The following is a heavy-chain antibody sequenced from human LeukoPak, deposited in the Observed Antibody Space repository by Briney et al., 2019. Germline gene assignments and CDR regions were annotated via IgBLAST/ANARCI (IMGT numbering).Heavy chain of an antibody. CDR2: ISAYNGNT. D-gene: IGHD6-13*01. V-gene: IGHV1-18*01. J-gene: IGHJ6*02. CDR1: GYTFTSYG. CDR3: ARDQASAAVGTVYYYHGMDV. Sequence: ASVKVSCKASGYTFTSYGISWVRQAPGQGLEWMGWISAYNGNTNYAQKFQGWVTMTRDMSISTAYMELNRLRSDDTAVYYCARDQASAAVGTVYYYHGMDVWGQGTTVTVSS.